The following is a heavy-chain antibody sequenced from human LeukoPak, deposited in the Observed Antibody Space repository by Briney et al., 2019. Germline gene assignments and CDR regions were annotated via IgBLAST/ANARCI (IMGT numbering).Heavy chain of an antibody. CDR3: ARGWLAETTVVTPYNY. J-gene: IGHJ4*02. CDR2: IIPIFGKA. CDR1: GGTFSNYA. D-gene: IGHD4-23*01. Sequence: SVKVSCKASGGTFSNYAINWVRQAPGQGLEWMGGIIPIFGKANYAQKFQGRVTITADESTRTAYMELSSLRSEDTAVYYCARGWLAETTVVTPYNYWGRGTLVSDSS. V-gene: IGHV1-69*13.